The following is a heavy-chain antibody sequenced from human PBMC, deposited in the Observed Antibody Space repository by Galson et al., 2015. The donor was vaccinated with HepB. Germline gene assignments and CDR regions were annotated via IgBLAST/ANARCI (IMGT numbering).Heavy chain of an antibody. V-gene: IGHV3-64D*06. D-gene: IGHD3-10*01. CDR3: VKDQYYGSGSLETLYYFDY. Sequence: SLRLSCAASGFTFSSYAMHLVRQAPGKGLEYVSAISSNGGSTYYADSVKGRFTISRDNSKNTLYLQMSSLRAEDTAVYYCVKDQYYGSGSLETLYYFDYWGQGTLVTVSS. CDR2: ISSNGGST. J-gene: IGHJ4*02. CDR1: GFTFSSYA.